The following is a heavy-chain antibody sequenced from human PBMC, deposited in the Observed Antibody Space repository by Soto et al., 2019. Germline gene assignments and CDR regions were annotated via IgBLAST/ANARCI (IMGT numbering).Heavy chain of an antibody. CDR2: ISYDGSNK. CDR1: GFTFSSYA. V-gene: IGHV3-30-3*01. Sequence: QVQLEESGGGVVQPGRSLRLSCAASGFTFSSYAMHWVRQAPGKVLEGVAVISYDGSNKYYADSVKGRFTISRDNSKNTLYLQMNSLRAEDTAVYYCARDPQRYNWNYVGSFDYWGQGTLVTVSS. J-gene: IGHJ4*02. D-gene: IGHD1-7*01. CDR3: ARDPQRYNWNYVGSFDY.